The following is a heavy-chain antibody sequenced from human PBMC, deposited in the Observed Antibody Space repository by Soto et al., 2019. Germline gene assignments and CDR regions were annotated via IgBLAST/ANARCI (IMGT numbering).Heavy chain of an antibody. Sequence: QVHLVQSGAEVKKPGSSVKVSCKASGGPFSNYAISWVRQAPGQGLEWLGGIVPVFRTPNYADKFQGRRTVTPDESTSTAYMELSSLTSEDTAMYFCARDARRGQWLVPPGFDFWGQGTLVIVSS. V-gene: IGHV1-69*01. CDR1: GGPFSNYA. J-gene: IGHJ4*02. CDR3: ARDARRGQWLVPPGFDF. CDR2: IVPVFRTP. D-gene: IGHD6-19*01.